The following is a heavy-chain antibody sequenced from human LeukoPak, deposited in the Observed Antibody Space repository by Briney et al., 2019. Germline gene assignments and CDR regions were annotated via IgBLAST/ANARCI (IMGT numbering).Heavy chain of an antibody. CDR2: ISHSGST. J-gene: IGHJ4*02. Sequence: SETLSLTCAVSDYPISGGNYWGWIRQPPGKGLEWIASISHSGSTYSNPSLKSRVTISVDTSKNQFSLKLSSVTAADTAVYYCARGYYDGSGYYWNYFDYWGQGTLVTVSS. D-gene: IGHD3-22*01. CDR1: DYPISGGNY. CDR3: ARGYYDGSGYYWNYFDY. V-gene: IGHV4-38-2*01.